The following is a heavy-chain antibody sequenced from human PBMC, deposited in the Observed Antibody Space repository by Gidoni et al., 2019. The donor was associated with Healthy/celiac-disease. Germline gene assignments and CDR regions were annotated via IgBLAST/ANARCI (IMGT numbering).Heavy chain of an antibody. CDR3: AKAPRVVVITCQLYYYYGMDV. D-gene: IGHD3-22*01. J-gene: IGHJ6*02. CDR1: GFTFAISA. Sequence: EVKLLESGGGLVQPGGSLRLSCPASGFTFAISAMSWVRQAPGKGLGWVAAISGSGGSTYYADSVKGRFTSSRDNSKNTLYLQMNSLRAEDTAVYYCAKAPRVVVITCQLYYYYGMDVWGQGTTVTVSS. V-gene: IGHV3-23*01. CDR2: ISGSGGST.